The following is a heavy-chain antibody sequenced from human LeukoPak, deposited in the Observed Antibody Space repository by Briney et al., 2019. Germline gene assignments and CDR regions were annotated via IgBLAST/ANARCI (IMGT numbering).Heavy chain of an antibody. D-gene: IGHD2-15*01. CDR3: VRGCSAGSCYGEY. V-gene: IGHV4-59*12. CDR2: IDDSGNT. CDR1: GGSISRYY. J-gene: IGHJ4*02. Sequence: PSETLSLTCTVSGGSISRYYWSWIRRPPGKGLEWIGYIDDSGNTNYNPSLKSQVTISVDTSKNQFSLKLSSVTAADTAVYYCVRGCSAGSCYGEYWGQGTLVTVSS.